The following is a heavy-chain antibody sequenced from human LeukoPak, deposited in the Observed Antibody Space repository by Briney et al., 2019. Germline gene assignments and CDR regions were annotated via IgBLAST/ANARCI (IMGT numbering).Heavy chain of an antibody. Sequence: ASVKVSCKASGYTFTSYGISWVRQAPGQGLERMGWISAYNGNTNYAQKLQGRVTMTTDTSTSTAYMELRSLRSDDTAVYYCARERHYDSSGYSVIGYRGQGTLVTVSS. CDR3: ARERHYDSSGYSVIGY. D-gene: IGHD3-22*01. CDR2: ISAYNGNT. J-gene: IGHJ4*02. CDR1: GYTFTSYG. V-gene: IGHV1-18*01.